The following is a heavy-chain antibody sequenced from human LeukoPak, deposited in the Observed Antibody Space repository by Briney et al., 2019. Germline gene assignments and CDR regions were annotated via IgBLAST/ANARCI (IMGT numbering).Heavy chain of an antibody. CDR1: GFTLRVNY. CDR2: IYSDGTT. CDR3: AKALLRSGSYLPYFDY. D-gene: IGHD1-26*01. J-gene: IGHJ4*02. Sequence: PGGSLRLSCVASGFTLRVNYMTWIRQTPGRGLEWVSVIYSDGTTKYADSAKGRFTISRDNSKSTVYLQMDRLRAEDTAVYYCAKALLRSGSYLPYFDYWGQGTLVTVSS. V-gene: IGHV3-53*01.